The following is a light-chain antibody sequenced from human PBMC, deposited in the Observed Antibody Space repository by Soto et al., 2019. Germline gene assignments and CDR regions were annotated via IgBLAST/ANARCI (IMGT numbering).Light chain of an antibody. J-gene: IGLJ1*01. CDR1: SSDVGSYNL. V-gene: IGLV2-23*01. Sequence: QSVLTQPASVSGSPGQSITISCTGTSSDVGSYNLVSWYQQHPGKAPKLMIYEGSKRPSGVSNRFSGSKSGNTASLTISGLQAADEADYYCCSYAGSSPLYVFGTGTKLTVL. CDR3: CSYAGSSPLYV. CDR2: EGS.